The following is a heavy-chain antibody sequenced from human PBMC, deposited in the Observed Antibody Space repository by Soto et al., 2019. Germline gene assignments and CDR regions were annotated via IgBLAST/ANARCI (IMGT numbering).Heavy chain of an antibody. CDR1: GGSFSGYY. D-gene: IGHD6-13*01. Sequence: PSETLSLTCAVYGGSFSGYYWSWIRQPPGKGLEWIGEINHSGSTNYNPSLKSRVTISVDTSKNQFSLKLSSVTAADTAVYYCARDRLVRRSSSFYYYGMDVWGQGTTVTVSS. J-gene: IGHJ6*02. V-gene: IGHV4-34*01. CDR3: ARDRLVRRSSSFYYYGMDV. CDR2: INHSGST.